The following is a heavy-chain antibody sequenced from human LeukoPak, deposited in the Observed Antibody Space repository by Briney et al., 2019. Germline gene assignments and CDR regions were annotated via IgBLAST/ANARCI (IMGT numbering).Heavy chain of an antibody. CDR3: ARERSSNIAIAFVI. J-gene: IGHJ3*02. CDR2: IYYSGST. D-gene: IGHD6-13*01. V-gene: IGHV4-39*07. CDR1: GGSISSSSYY. Sequence: PSETLSLTCTVSGGSISSSSYYWGWIRQPPGKGLEWIGSIYYSGSTYYNPSLKSRVTISVDTSKNQFSLKLSSVTAADTAVYYCARERSSNIAIAFVIWGQGTMVTVSS.